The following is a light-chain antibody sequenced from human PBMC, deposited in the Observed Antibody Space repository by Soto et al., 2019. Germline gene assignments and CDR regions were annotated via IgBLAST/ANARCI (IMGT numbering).Light chain of an antibody. J-gene: IGLJ1*01. CDR2: DVS. V-gene: IGLV2-14*01. Sequence: QSVLTQPASASGSPGHSINIPCTGTSSDVGGYKYVSWYQQHPGKAPKLMIYDVSNRPSGVSNRFSGSKSGNTASLTISRLQATDEADYYCSSYTSRSPVYVFGSGTKVTV. CDR1: SSDVGGYKY. CDR3: SSYTSRSPVYV.